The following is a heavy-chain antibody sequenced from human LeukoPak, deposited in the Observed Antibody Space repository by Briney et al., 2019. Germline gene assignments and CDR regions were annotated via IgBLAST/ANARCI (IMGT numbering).Heavy chain of an antibody. Sequence: SVKVSCKASGGTFSSYAISWVRQAPGQGLEWMGRIIPIFGTANYAQKFQGRVTITTDESTSTDYMELSSLRSEDTAVYYCARAATYYYDSSGDWGQGTLVTVSS. CDR2: IIPIFGTA. V-gene: IGHV1-69*05. D-gene: IGHD3-22*01. J-gene: IGHJ4*02. CDR1: GGTFSSYA. CDR3: ARAATYYYDSSGD.